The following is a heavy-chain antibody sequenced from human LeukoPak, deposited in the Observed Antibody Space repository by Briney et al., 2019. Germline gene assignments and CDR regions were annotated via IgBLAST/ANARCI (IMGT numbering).Heavy chain of an antibody. CDR2: MYSGGTT. D-gene: IGHD3-10*01. CDR3: ARDTDYYGSGRHGYFDH. V-gene: IGHV3-66*01. Sequence: GGSLRLSCEVSGFTVSSNFMGWVRQTPEKGLEWVSLMYSGGTTYYADSVKGRFTISRDNSKNTLHLQVNSLRAEDTAVYYCARDTDYYGSGRHGYFDHWGQGTLVTVSS. CDR1: GFTVSSNF. J-gene: IGHJ1*01.